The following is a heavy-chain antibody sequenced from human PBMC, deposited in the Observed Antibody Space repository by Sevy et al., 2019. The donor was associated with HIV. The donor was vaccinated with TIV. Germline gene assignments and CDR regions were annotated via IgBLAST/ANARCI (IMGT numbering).Heavy chain of an antibody. CDR1: GYTFTSYD. CDR2: MNPNSGNT. J-gene: IGHJ3*02. CDR3: ARGSITIFGVVIRIWNGAFDI. D-gene: IGHD3-3*01. V-gene: IGHV1-8*01. Sequence: VSVKVSCKASGYTFTSYDINWVRQATGQGLEWMGWMNPNSGNTGYAQKFQGRVTMTRNTSISTAYMELSSLRSEDTAVYYCARGSITIFGVVIRIWNGAFDIWGQGTMVTVSS.